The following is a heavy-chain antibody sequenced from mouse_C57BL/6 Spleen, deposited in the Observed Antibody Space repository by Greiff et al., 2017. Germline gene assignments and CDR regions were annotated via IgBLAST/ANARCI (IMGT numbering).Heavy chain of an antibody. D-gene: IGHD2-1*01. J-gene: IGHJ4*01. Sequence: EVMLVESGGGLVKPGGSLKLSCAASGFTFSDYGMHWVRQAPEKGLEWVAYISSGSSTIYYADTVKGRFTISRDNAKNTLFLQMTRLRSEDTAMYYCARIYYGNYVYAMDYWGQGTSVTVSS. CDR2: ISSGSSTI. V-gene: IGHV5-17*01. CDR1: GFTFSDYG. CDR3: ARIYYGNYVYAMDY.